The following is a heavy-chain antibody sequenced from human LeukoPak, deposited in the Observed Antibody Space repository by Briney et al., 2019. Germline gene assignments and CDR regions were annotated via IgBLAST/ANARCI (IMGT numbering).Heavy chain of an antibody. CDR1: GYTFTGYY. D-gene: IGHD2-2*01. J-gene: IGHJ5*02. CDR2: INPNSGGT. CDR3: ARGKCSSTSCYSGWFDP. V-gene: IGHV1-2*02. Sequence: ASVKVSCKASGYTFTGYYMHWVRQAPGQGLEWMGWINPNSGGTNYAQKFQGRVTMTRDTSVSTAYMELSRLRSDDTAVYYCARGKCSSTSCYSGWFDPWGQGTLVTVSS.